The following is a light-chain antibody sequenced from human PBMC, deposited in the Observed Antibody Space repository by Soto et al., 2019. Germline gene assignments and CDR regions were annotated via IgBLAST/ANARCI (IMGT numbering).Light chain of an antibody. V-gene: IGLV2-14*01. CDR1: SNDVGGYNY. J-gene: IGLJ1*01. CDR2: DVS. CDR3: SSYTSSYTGV. Sequence: QCVLTQPASVSGSPGRSITISCTGTSNDVGGYNYVSWYQQHPGKVPKLLIYDVSKRPSGVSNRFSGSKSGNTASLTISGLQAEDEADYYCSSYTSSYTGVFGTGTKVTVL.